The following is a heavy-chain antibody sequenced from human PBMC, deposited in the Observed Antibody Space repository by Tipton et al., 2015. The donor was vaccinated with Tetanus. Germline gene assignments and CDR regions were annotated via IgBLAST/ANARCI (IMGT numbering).Heavy chain of an antibody. Sequence: SLRLSCEGSGFSFSTFWMTWVRQAPGKGLEWVATIKEDGSETYYVDSVKGRFTISRDNANNLVSLQLNSLRVEDSGVYFCARDGFLFWSGYYNLWGQGTLVTVSS. CDR2: IKEDGSET. CDR3: ARDGFLFWSGYYNL. D-gene: IGHD3-3*01. CDR1: GFSFSTFW. J-gene: IGHJ4*02. V-gene: IGHV3-7*01.